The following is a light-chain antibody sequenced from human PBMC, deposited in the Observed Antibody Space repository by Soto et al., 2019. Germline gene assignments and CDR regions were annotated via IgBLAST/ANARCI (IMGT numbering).Light chain of an antibody. J-gene: IGLJ2*01. CDR1: SSDVGGYNY. Sequence: QSALTQPPSASGSPGQSVAISCTGTSSDVGGYNYVSWYQQHPDKAPKLMIYEVNKRPSGVPDRFSGSKSGNTASLTVSGLQAEDEADYYCSSYAGSNNPVVFGGGTKLTVL. CDR2: EVN. V-gene: IGLV2-8*01. CDR3: SSYAGSNNPVV.